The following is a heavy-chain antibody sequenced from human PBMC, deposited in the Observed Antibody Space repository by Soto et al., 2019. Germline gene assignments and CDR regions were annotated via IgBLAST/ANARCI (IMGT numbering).Heavy chain of an antibody. CDR1: GFTFSNYD. CDR3: AMGSGFDY. Sequence: GGSLRLSCEASGFTFSNYDMSWVRQSPGKGLEWVSRISDSGAKTYYADSVKGRFTISRDNSKNTLYLQMNSLRAEDTAFYYCAMGSGFDYWGQGTPVTVSS. D-gene: IGHD3-10*01. V-gene: IGHV3-23*01. J-gene: IGHJ4*02. CDR2: ISDSGAKT.